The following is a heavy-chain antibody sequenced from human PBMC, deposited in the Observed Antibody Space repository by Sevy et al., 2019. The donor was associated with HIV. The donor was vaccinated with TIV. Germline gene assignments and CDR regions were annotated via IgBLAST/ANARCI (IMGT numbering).Heavy chain of an antibody. CDR3: ARGPSLIVAGAAGYLDY. CDR2: MWYDGNNK. J-gene: IGHJ4*02. V-gene: IGHV3-33*01. CDR1: GFTFCSFG. D-gene: IGHD2-21*01. Sequence: GGSLRLSCTASGFTFCSFGIHWVRQAPGKGLEWVALMWYDGNNKYYADSVKGRFTISRDSSKNTLYLQMNNLRAEDTAVYYCARGPSLIVAGAAGYLDYWGQGTLVTVSS.